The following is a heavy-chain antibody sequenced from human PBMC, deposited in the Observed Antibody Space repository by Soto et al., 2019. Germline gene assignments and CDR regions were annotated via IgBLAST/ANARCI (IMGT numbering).Heavy chain of an antibody. J-gene: IGHJ5*02. D-gene: IGHD2-15*01. CDR3: ARQDIVVVVAATWWFDP. CDR2: IYYSGST. V-gene: IGHV4-39*01. CDR1: GGSISSSSYY. Sequence: QLQLQESGPGLVKPSETLSLTCTVSGGSISSSSYYWGWIRQPPGKGLEWFGSIYYSGSTSYNPALNSRVPISIDKPKNQCSLKLSSVTAAATAVYYCARQDIVVVVAATWWFDPWGQGTLVTVSS.